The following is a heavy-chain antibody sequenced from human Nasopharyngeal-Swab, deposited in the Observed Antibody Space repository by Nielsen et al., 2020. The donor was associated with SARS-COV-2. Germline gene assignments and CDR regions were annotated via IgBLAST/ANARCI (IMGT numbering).Heavy chain of an antibody. V-gene: IGHV3-21*04. Sequence: GESLKISCAASGFLFSSYGMNWVRQAPGKGLEWVSSISSYSSDINYADSLKGRFTISRDNAKNSLYLQINSLRAEDTAVYYCAKDLRGPYFFWDQGTLVTVSS. CDR3: AKDLRGPYFF. D-gene: IGHD2/OR15-2a*01. CDR1: GFLFSSYG. J-gene: IGHJ4*02. CDR2: ISSYSSDI.